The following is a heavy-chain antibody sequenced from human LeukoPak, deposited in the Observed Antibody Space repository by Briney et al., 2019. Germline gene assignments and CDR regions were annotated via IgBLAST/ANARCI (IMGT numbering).Heavy chain of an antibody. V-gene: IGHV4-61*01. J-gene: IGHJ5*02. CDR3: ARDGDWSQRWFDP. CDR2: IYYSGST. D-gene: IGHD3/OR15-3a*01. Sequence: SETLSLTCTVSGGSVSSGSYYWSWIRQPPGKGLEWIGYIYYSGSTNYNPSPKSRVTISVDTSKNQFSLKLSSVTAADTAVYYCARDGDWSQRWFDPWGQGTLVTVSS. CDR1: GGSVSSGSYY.